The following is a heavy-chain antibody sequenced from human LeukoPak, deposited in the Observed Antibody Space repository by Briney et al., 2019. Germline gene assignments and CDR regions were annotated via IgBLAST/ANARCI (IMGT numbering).Heavy chain of an antibody. V-gene: IGHV3-53*01. CDR1: GFTVSSNY. CDR2: IYSGDST. J-gene: IGHJ5*02. Sequence: GGSLRLSCAASGFTVSSNYIRSGRQAPGEGLGRGSVIYSGDSTYYADYVKGRFTISRDNSKNTLYHQMNRLGGEDTAVYYCAGGGAVTTVTTGLESPFDPWGQGTLVTVSS. CDR3: AGGGAVTTVTTGLESPFDP. D-gene: IGHD4-17*01.